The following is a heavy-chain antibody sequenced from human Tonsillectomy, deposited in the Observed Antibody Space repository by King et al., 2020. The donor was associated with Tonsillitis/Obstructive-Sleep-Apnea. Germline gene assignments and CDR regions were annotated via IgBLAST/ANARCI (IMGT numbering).Heavy chain of an antibody. CDR1: GYTFTSYA. D-gene: IGHD6-19*01. J-gene: IGHJ4*02. Sequence: VQLVEAGSELKKPGASVKVSCKASGYTFTSYAMNLVRQAPGQGLDWMGWVNTNTGNPTYAPGFTGRFVFSLDTSVSTTYLQISGLKAEDTAVYYCARDLAVAGAGWGQGTLVTVSS. V-gene: IGHV7-4-1*02. CDR2: VNTNTGNP. CDR3: ARDLAVAGAG.